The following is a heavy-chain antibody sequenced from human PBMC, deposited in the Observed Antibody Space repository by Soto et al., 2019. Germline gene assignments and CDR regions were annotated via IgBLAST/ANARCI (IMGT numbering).Heavy chain of an antibody. V-gene: IGHV4-4*02. CDR3: ARAAADNNWFDP. D-gene: IGHD6-13*01. J-gene: IGHJ5*02. CDR1: SGSISSSNW. Sequence: SETLSLTCAFSSGSISSSNWWSWVRQPPGKGLEWIGEIYHSGSTNYNPSLKSRVTISVDKSKNQFSLKLSSVTAADMAVYYCARAAADNNWFDPWGQGTLVTVSS. CDR2: IYHSGST.